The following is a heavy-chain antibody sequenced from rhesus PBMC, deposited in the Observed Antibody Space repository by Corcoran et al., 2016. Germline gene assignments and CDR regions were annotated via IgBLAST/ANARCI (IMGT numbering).Heavy chain of an antibody. V-gene: IGHV4-122*02. J-gene: IGHJ1*01. CDR3: TRGSNYGYFDF. Sequence: QVQLQESGPGLVKPSETLSLTCVVSGGSISSGYYYWSWIRQPPGKGLEWIGHITYSGSTSSNPSLKSRVTISRDTSKNQFSLKLTSVTAADTAVYYCTRGSNYGYFDFWGQGALVTVSS. CDR2: ITYSGST. D-gene: IGHD4-23*01. CDR1: GGSISSGYYY.